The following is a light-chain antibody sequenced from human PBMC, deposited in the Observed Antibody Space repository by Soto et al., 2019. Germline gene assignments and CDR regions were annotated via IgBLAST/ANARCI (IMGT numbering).Light chain of an antibody. J-gene: IGKJ3*01. CDR2: AAS. Sequence: DIQMTQSPSSVSASVGDRVTITCRARQGISSWLAWYQKKPGKAPKLLIYAASSLQSGVPSRFSDSGSGTDFTLAISSLQPEDFATDDYQQANRFPFTFGRATKVDIK. CDR3: QQANRFPFT. CDR1: QGISSW. V-gene: IGKV1-12*02.